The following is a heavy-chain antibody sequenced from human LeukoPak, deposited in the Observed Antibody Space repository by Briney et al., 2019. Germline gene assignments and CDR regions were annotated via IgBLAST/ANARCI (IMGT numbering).Heavy chain of an antibody. J-gene: IGHJ4*02. CDR2: IWYDASNK. V-gene: IGHV3-33*01. CDR1: GFTFSSYG. D-gene: IGHD4-23*01. Sequence: GGSLRLSCAASGFTFSSYGMHWVRQAPGKGLEGVAAIWYDASNKYYADSVKGRFTISRDNSQNTLYLQMSSLAADDTAVYYCARAPDYGGNSEGDYWGQGTLVTVSS. CDR3: ARAPDYGGNSEGDY.